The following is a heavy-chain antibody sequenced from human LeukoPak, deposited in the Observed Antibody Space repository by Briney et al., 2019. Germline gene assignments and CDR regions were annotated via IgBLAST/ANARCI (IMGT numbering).Heavy chain of an antibody. J-gene: IGHJ6*03. Sequence: SVKVSCKASGGNFRNFAISWVRQAPGEGLEWMGGISPIFNRPHYAPKFQGRVTITADESTSTAYMELSGVRSDDTAAYFCARQGNQLLYYFYYLDVWGNGNTVTVSS. CDR2: ISPIFNRP. CDR1: GGNFRNFA. CDR3: ARQGNQLLYYFYYLDV. D-gene: IGHD1-14*01. V-gene: IGHV1-69*13.